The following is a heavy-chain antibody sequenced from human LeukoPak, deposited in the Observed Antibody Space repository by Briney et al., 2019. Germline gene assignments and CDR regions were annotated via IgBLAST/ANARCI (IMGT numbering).Heavy chain of an antibody. CDR1: GFTLSSYW. D-gene: IGHD3-10*01. Sequence: GGSLRLSCAASGFTLSSYWMHWVRQAPGKGLVWVSRINSDGSSTSYADSVKGRFTISRDNAKNTLYLQMNSLRAEDTAVYYCARGTGFGELSDYWGQGTLVTVPS. J-gene: IGHJ4*02. V-gene: IGHV3-74*01. CDR2: INSDGSST. CDR3: ARGTGFGELSDY.